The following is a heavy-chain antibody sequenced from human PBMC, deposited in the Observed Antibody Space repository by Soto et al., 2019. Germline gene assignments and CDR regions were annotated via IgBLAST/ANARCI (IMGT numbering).Heavy chain of an antibody. CDR2: IHSSGIT. V-gene: IGHV4-4*02. CDR3: AGQWSAGYGAFDP. Sequence: QVQLQESGPGLVKPSGTLSLTCAVSGGSVNNDKWWSWVRQPPGKGLEWIGEIHSSGITNYNPSLKSRANIFVDKFKNQFSVKLTSVTAADTAVYFCAGQWSAGYGAFDPWGQGTLVTVSS. CDR1: GGSVNNDKW. J-gene: IGHJ5*02. D-gene: IGHD3-9*01.